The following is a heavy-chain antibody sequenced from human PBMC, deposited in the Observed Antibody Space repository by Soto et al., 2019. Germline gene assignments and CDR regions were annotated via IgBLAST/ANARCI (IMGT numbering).Heavy chain of an antibody. CDR1: GFTFSSYG. CDR2: ISYDGSNK. D-gene: IGHD3-22*01. CDR3: ASTKYDSSAYYYWYLGL. V-gene: IGHV3-30*03. J-gene: IGHJ2*01. Sequence: PGGSLRLSXAASGFTFSSYGMHWVRQAPGKGLEWVAVISYDGSNKYYADSVKGRFTISRDNSKNTLYLQMNSLRSEDTAVYYCASTKYDSSAYYYWYLGLWGRGTLVTVSS.